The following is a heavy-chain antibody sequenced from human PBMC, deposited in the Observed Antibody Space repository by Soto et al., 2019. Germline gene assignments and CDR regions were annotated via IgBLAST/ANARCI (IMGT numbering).Heavy chain of an antibody. J-gene: IGHJ6*02. D-gene: IGHD2-15*01. Sequence: PGESLKISCKGSGYSFTSYWIGWVRQMPGKGLEWMGIIYPGDSDTRYSPSFQGQVTISADKSISTAYLQWSSLKASNTAMYYCARNIRYCSGGSCYSSEIDYYYGMDVWGQGTTVTVS. CDR3: ARNIRYCSGGSCYSSEIDYYYGMDV. V-gene: IGHV5-51*01. CDR2: IYPGDSDT. CDR1: GYSFTSYW.